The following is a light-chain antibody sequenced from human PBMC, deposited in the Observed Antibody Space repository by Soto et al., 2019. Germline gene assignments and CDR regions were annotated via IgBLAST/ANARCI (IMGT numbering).Light chain of an antibody. J-gene: IGKJ4*01. CDR3: QGRSNMVT. V-gene: IGKV3-11*01. Sequence: EIVLTQSPATLSLSPGERATLSCRASQSISTYLAWYQKKPGQIPRLVIYDAFHRAPGIPARFSGSGAGTDFTLTITSLQFEDFAIYYCQGRSNMVTFGGGTKVEIK. CDR1: QSISTY. CDR2: DAF.